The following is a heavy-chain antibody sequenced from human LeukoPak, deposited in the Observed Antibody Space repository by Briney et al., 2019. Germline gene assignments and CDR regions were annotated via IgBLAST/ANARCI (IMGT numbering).Heavy chain of an antibody. CDR3: ARVIIVGATGI. J-gene: IGHJ3*02. D-gene: IGHD1-26*01. Sequence: GGTLRLSCAASGFTFSSYEMNWVRQAPGKGLEWVSYISSGGSTVYYADSVKGRFTISRDNAKNSLYLQMNSLRAEDTAVYYCARVIIVGATGIWGQGTMVTVSS. CDR1: GFTFSSYE. V-gene: IGHV3-48*03. CDR2: ISSGGSTV.